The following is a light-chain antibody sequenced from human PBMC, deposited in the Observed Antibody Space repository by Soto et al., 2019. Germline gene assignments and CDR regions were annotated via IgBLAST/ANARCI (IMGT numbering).Light chain of an antibody. CDR2: GAS. Sequence: EIVLTQSPGILSLSPGERATLPCWASQSVSSNLAWYQQKPGQAPRLLMYGASTRATGIPHRFSGSGSGTYFILTISRLEPEDFAVYYCQQYGTSPFTFGPGTKVEMK. V-gene: IGKV3-20*01. J-gene: IGKJ3*01. CDR3: QQYGTSPFT. CDR1: QSVSSN.